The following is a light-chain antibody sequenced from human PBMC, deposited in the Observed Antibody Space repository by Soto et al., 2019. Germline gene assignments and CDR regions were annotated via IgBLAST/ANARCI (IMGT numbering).Light chain of an antibody. V-gene: IGKV3-11*01. CDR3: QQRSNWPLT. J-gene: IGKJ4*01. CDR2: DAS. CDR1: QSVSRY. Sequence: EIVLTQSSAPLSLSPGERATLSCTASQSVSRYLAWYQQRSGQAPRLLIYDASNRATGIPARFSGSGSGTDCTLTISSLEPEDVAVYYCQQRSNWPLTLRGGTKVDI.